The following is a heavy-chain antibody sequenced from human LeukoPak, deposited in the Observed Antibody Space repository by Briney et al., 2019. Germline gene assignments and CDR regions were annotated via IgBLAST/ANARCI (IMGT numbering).Heavy chain of an antibody. Sequence: GGSLRLSCAASGFTFSDYYVSWIRQAPGKGLEWVSSISSNISTTYYADSVKGRFTISRDNAKNSLYLQMNSLRVEDTAVYYCARDRSGYARYYGMDVWGQGTTVTVSS. CDR2: ISSNISTT. J-gene: IGHJ6*02. CDR1: GFTFSDYY. V-gene: IGHV3-11*01. CDR3: ARDRSGYARYYGMDV. D-gene: IGHD5-12*01.